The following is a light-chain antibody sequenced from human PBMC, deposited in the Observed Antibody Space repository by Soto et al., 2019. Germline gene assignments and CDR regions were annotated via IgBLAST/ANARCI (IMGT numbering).Light chain of an antibody. V-gene: IGLV1-47*01. CDR2: RNN. CDR1: SSNIGRNY. Sequence: QSVLSQPPSASGTPGQRVTISCSGSSSNIGRNYVYWYQQVPGTAPKLLIYRNNQRPSGVPDRFSGSKSGTSASLAISGLRSEDEADYYCAAWDDSLSVLFDVFGTGTKLTVL. J-gene: IGLJ1*01. CDR3: AAWDDSLSVLFDV.